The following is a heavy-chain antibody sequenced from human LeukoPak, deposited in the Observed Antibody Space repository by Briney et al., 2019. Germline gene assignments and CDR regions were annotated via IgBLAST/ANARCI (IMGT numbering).Heavy chain of an antibody. Sequence: PSETLSLTCTVSGGSISSYYWSWIRQPPGKGLEWIGYIYYSGSTNYNPSLKSRVTISVDTSKNQFSLKLSSVTAVDTAVYYCARDGHEGEWLVWGQGTLVTVSS. V-gene: IGHV4-59*01. CDR2: IYYSGST. CDR3: ARDGHEGEWLV. J-gene: IGHJ4*02. CDR1: GGSISSYY. D-gene: IGHD3-3*01.